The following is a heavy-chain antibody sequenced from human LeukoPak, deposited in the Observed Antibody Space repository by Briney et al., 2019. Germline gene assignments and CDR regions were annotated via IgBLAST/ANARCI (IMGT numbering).Heavy chain of an antibody. CDR2: IYTSGST. J-gene: IGHJ3*02. CDR1: GGSISSGSYY. CDR3: ARGPSITMIVVVNGAFDI. V-gene: IGHV4-61*02. Sequence: SETLSLTCTVSGGSISSGSYYGSWIRQPAGKGLEWIGRIYTSGSTNYNPSLKSRVTISVDTSKNQFSLKLSSVTAADTAVYYCARGPSITMIVVVNGAFDIWGQGTMVTVSS. D-gene: IGHD3-22*01.